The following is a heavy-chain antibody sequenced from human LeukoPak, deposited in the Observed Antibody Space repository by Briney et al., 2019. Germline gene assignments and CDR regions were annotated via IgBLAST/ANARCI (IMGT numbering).Heavy chain of an antibody. D-gene: IGHD3-10*01. CDR2: ISSSSSYI. Sequence: PGGSLRLSCAASGLTFSSYSMNWVRQAPGKGLEWVSSISSSSSYIYYADSVKGRFTISRDNAKNSLYLQMNSLRAEDTAVYYCATYGSGGRRGVDYWGQGTLVTVSS. J-gene: IGHJ4*02. CDR3: ATYGSGGRRGVDY. V-gene: IGHV3-21*01. CDR1: GLTFSSYS.